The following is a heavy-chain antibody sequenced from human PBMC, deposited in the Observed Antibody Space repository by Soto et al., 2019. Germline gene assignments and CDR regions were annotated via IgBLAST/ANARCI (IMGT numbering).Heavy chain of an antibody. CDR1: GGSFSGYY. CDR2: INHSGST. V-gene: IGHV4-34*01. Sequence: SETLSLTCAVYGGSFSGYYWSWSRQPPGKGLEWIGEINHSGSTNYNPSLKSRVTISVDTSKNQFSLKLSSVTAADTAVYYCARARISGSGSYHFDYWGQGTLVTVSS. CDR3: ARARISGSGSYHFDY. D-gene: IGHD3-10*01. J-gene: IGHJ4*02.